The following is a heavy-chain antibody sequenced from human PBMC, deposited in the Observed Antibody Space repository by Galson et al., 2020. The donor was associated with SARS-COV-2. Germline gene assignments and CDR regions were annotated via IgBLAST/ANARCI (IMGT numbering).Heavy chain of an antibody. CDR1: GFTFSSYG. Sequence: GGSLRLSCAASGFTFSSYGMHWVRQAPGKGLEWVAVIWYDGSTKYYADSVKGRFTISRDNSKNTLYLQMNSLRAEDTAVYYCARDRRGYSYGFDYWGQGTLVTVSS. CDR3: ARDRRGYSYGFDY. CDR2: IWYDGSTK. J-gene: IGHJ4*02. D-gene: IGHD5-18*01. V-gene: IGHV3-33*01.